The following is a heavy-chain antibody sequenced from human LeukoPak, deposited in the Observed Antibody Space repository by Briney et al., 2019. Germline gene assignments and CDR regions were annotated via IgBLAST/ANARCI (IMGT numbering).Heavy chain of an antibody. CDR1: GFTFSVAA. D-gene: IGHD5-24*01. CDR3: AKDIQLST. CDR2: IGASGEST. V-gene: IGHV3-23*01. J-gene: IGHJ3*01. Sequence: GGSLRLSRAASGFTFSVAAVTWVRQAPGKGLEWVSLIGASGESTYYADSVKGRFTISRDNSKNTLSLQMNSLRVEDTAMYFCAKDIQLSTWGLGTMVTVSS.